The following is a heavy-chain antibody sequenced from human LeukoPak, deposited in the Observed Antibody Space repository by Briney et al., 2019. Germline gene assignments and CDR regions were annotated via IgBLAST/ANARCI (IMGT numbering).Heavy chain of an antibody. Sequence: SETLSLTCAVYGGSFSGYYWSWIRQPPGKGLEWIGEINHSGSTNYNPSLKSRVTISVDTSKNQFSLKLSSVTAADTAVYYRARGRENYYDSSGMAAYYFDYWGQGTLVTVSS. D-gene: IGHD3-22*01. CDR2: INHSGST. J-gene: IGHJ4*02. CDR3: ARGRENYYDSSGMAAYYFDY. V-gene: IGHV4-34*01. CDR1: GGSFSGYY.